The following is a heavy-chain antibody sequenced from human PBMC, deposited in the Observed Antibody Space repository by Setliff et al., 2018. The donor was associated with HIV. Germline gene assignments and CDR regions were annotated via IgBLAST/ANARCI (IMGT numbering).Heavy chain of an antibody. J-gene: IGHJ3*01. CDR2: IIPMFGTA. CDR1: GGTFSNSA. D-gene: IGHD6-13*01. V-gene: IGHV1-69*06. CDR3: ARDHGIAASVHDAFDL. Sequence: ASVKVSCKASGGTFSNSAISWVRQAPGQGPEWMGRIIPMFGTANYAQKFQGRVTITADKSTSTAYMGLSSLRSEDTAVYYCARDHGIAASVHDAFDLWGQGTMVTVSS.